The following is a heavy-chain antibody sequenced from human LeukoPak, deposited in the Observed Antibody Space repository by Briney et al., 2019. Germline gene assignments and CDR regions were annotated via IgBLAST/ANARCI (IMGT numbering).Heavy chain of an antibody. J-gene: IGHJ4*02. Sequence: GASVKVSCKVSGYTLTELSMHWVRQAPGKGLEWMGGFDPEDGETIYAQKFQGRVTMTKDTSTSTVYMELSSLTSDDTAVYFCARSDYNDYRGLGFWGQGTLVTVSS. D-gene: IGHD4-11*01. V-gene: IGHV1-24*01. CDR3: ARSDYNDYRGLGF. CDR2: FDPEDGET. CDR1: GYTLTELS.